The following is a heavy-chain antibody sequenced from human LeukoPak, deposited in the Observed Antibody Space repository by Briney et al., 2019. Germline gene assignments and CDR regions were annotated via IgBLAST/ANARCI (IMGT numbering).Heavy chain of an antibody. CDR2: INHSGST. J-gene: IGHJ6*02. Sequence: PSETLSFTSAVYGGSFSGYYWSRLRPPQGQEREGIRDINHSGSTNYNPSLKSRVTISVDTSKNQFSLKLSSVTAADTAVYYCASQSIAVSYYYYGMDVWGQRTTVTVSS. D-gene: IGHD6-19*01. V-gene: IGHV4-34*01. CDR3: ASQSIAVSYYYYGMDV. CDR1: GGSFSGYY.